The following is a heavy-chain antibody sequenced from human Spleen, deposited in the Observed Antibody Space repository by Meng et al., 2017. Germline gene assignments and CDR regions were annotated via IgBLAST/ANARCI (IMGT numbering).Heavy chain of an antibody. CDR3: ARDLSSLAAAGSVIYDDYYGMDV. Sequence: GGSLRLSCAASGFIFSYYAMSWVRQAPGKGLEGVSYISSSGSVISYADSVKGRFTISRDNAKKSMYLQMNSLRVEDTAVYYCARDLSSLAAAGSVIYDDYYGMDVWGQGTTVTVSS. V-gene: IGHV3-11*01. J-gene: IGHJ6*02. CDR2: ISSSGSVI. CDR1: GFIFSYYA. D-gene: IGHD6-13*01.